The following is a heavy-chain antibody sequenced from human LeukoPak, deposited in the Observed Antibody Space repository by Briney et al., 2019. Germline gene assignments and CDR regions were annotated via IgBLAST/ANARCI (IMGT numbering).Heavy chain of an antibody. Sequence: ASVKVSCKASGYTFTSYAMNWVRQAPGQGLEWVGWINTNTGNPTYAQGFTGRFVFSLDTSVSTAYLQISSLKAEDTAVYYCARGTSSGWSYYYYYGMDVWGQGTTVTVSS. CDR2: INTNTGNP. CDR3: ARGTSSGWSYYYYYGMDV. CDR1: GYTFTSYA. D-gene: IGHD6-19*01. J-gene: IGHJ6*02. V-gene: IGHV7-4-1*02.